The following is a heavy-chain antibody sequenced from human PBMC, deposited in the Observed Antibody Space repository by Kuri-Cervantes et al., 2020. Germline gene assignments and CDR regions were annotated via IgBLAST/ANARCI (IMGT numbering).Heavy chain of an antibody. V-gene: IGHV1-2*04. CDR1: GYTFTGYY. Sequence: ASVKVSCKASGYTFTGYYMHWVRQAPGQGLEWMGWINPNSGGTNYAQKFQGWVTMTRDTSISTAYMELSSLRSEDTAVYYCARDREYYYDSSDYSDAFDIWGQGTMVTVSS. J-gene: IGHJ3*02. D-gene: IGHD3-22*01. CDR3: ARDREYYYDSSDYSDAFDI. CDR2: INPNSGGT.